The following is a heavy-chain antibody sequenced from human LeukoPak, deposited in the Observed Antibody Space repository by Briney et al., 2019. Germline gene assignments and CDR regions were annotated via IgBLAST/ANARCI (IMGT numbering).Heavy chain of an antibody. J-gene: IGHJ3*02. CDR2: IYSDGST. Sequence: PGGSLRLSCVASGFTVSSNCMSWVRQAPGKGLEWVSVIYSDGSTYFSDSVEGRFTISRDNSKNTLHLQMNSLRAEDTAVYYCAKFVNYYDSSGSGGAFDIWGQGTMVTVSS. D-gene: IGHD3-22*01. CDR3: AKFVNYYDSSGSGGAFDI. CDR1: GFTVSSNC. V-gene: IGHV3-53*01.